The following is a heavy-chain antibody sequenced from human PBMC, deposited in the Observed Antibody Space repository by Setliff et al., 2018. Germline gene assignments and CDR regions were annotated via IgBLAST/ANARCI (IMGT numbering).Heavy chain of an antibody. CDR3: VREGYSEYFQD. Sequence: PSETLSLTCNVSGASVSSHYWDWIRQPPGKGLEWIGFISYSGITTYNVSLKSRVSISVDTSKNQLSLTLSSVTAADTAVYYCVREGYSEYFQDWALRLSWSPSPQ. CDR2: ISYSGIT. D-gene: IGHD1-1*01. J-gene: IGHJ1*01. V-gene: IGHV4-59*02. CDR1: GASVSSHY.